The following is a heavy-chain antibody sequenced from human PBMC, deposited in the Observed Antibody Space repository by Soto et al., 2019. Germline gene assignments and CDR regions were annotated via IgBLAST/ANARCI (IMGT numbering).Heavy chain of an antibody. V-gene: IGHV7-4-1*01. CDR3: ASNAGSGGSGGGYYFDY. D-gene: IGHD2-15*01. CDR1: GYTFTSYA. Sequence: ASVKVSCKASGYTFTSYAMNLLRQSPGQGLEWMGWINTNTGNPTYAQGFTGRFVFSLDTSVSTAYLQICSLKAEDTAVYYCASNAGSGGSGGGYYFDYWGQGTLVTVSS. J-gene: IGHJ4*02. CDR2: INTNTGNP.